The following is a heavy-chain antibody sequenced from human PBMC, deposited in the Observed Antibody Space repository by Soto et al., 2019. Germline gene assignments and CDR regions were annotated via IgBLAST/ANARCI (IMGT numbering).Heavy chain of an antibody. J-gene: IGHJ3*01. D-gene: IGHD1-26*01. CDR1: GFTFSTYP. V-gene: IGHV3-23*01. CDR2: IHGSGETT. Sequence: EEKLLESGGGLVQPGGSLRLSCAASGFTFSTYPMTWVRQAPGKGLEWVSSIHGSGETTYYAESVKGRFIISRDNSKNTLYLQMDSLRVDDTAVYFCARRSSGSYYAAFDVWGQGTVVTVSS. CDR3: ARRSSGSYYAAFDV.